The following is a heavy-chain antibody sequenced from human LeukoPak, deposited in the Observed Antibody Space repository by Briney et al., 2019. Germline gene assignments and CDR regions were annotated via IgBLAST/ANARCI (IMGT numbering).Heavy chain of an antibody. J-gene: IGHJ3*02. D-gene: IGHD2-15*01. CDR1: GYTFTSYD. CDR3: ARAPGAVVVVAATMHAFDI. CDR2: MNPNSGNT. Sequence: ASVKVSCKASGYTFTSYDINWVRQATGQGLEWMGWMNPNSGNTGYAQKFQGRVTITRNTSISTAYMELSSLRSEDTAVYYCARAPGAVVVVAATMHAFDIWGQGTMVTVSS. V-gene: IGHV1-8*03.